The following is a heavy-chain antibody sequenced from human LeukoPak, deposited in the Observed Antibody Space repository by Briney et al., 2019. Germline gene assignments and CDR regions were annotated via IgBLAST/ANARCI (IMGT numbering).Heavy chain of an antibody. V-gene: IGHV3-30*02. Sequence: PGGSMRLSCAASGLTFRTYGMHWVRQAPGKGLEWVAFIWYDGSNQYCADSVKGRFTISRDNSKNTLYLQMNSLRAEDTAVYYCATPYNYSFDNWGQGTLVTVSS. D-gene: IGHD3-22*01. CDR3: ATPYNYSFDN. J-gene: IGHJ4*02. CDR2: IWYDGSNQ. CDR1: GLTFRTYG.